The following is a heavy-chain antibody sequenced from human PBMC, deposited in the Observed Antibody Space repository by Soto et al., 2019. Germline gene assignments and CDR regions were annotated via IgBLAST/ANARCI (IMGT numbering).Heavy chain of an antibody. Sequence: QVQLQESGPGLVKPSETLSLTCTVSGGSVSSGSYYWSWIRQPPGKGLEWIGYIYYSASTNYNPSLKSRVTISVATSKNQFSLKLRSVTAADTAVYYCAREPSVVASWYFDLWGRGTLVTVSS. V-gene: IGHV4-61*01. CDR1: GGSVSSGSYY. J-gene: IGHJ2*01. D-gene: IGHD3-22*01. CDR2: IYYSAST. CDR3: AREPSVVASWYFDL.